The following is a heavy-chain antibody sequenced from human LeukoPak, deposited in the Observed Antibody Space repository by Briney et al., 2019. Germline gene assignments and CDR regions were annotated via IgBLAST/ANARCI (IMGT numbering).Heavy chain of an antibody. Sequence: PGGSLRLSCAASGFTVSSNYMSWVRRAPGKGLEWVSVIYSGGSTYYADSVKGRFTISRDNYKNTLYLQMNSLRAEDTAVYYCARDLGYSYGSQIGAFDIWGQGTMVTVSS. CDR2: IYSGGST. J-gene: IGHJ3*02. CDR3: ARDLGYSYGSQIGAFDI. D-gene: IGHD5-18*01. V-gene: IGHV3-53*01. CDR1: GFTVSSNY.